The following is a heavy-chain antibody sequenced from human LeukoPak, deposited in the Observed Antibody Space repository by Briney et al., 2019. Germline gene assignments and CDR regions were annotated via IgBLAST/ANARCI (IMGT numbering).Heavy chain of an antibody. Sequence: PGGSLRLSCAASGFTFRSHWMHWVRQAPGKGLEWVSRVIRDGSFTNYADSVKGRFTISRDNAKNTLYLQMSSLRAEDTAVYFCVRDGDDFNFDYWGQGGLVTVSS. D-gene: IGHD5-24*01. CDR1: GFTFRSHW. CDR2: VIRDGSFT. CDR3: VRDGDDFNFDY. J-gene: IGHJ4*02. V-gene: IGHV3-74*01.